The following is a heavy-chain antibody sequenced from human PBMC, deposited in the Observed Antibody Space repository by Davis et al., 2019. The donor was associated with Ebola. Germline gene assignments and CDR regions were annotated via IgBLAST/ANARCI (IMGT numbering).Heavy chain of an antibody. CDR2: IYYSGTT. D-gene: IGHD2-15*01. V-gene: IGHV4-59*01. CDR3: ARGVVAVTLDGMDV. CDR1: GDSMSDYY. J-gene: IGHJ6*02. Sequence: SETLSLTCTVSGDSMSDYYYNWIRQPPGRGLEWIGNIYYSGTTNLNPSLKSRVTISGDTSKNQFSLKVSSVTAADTAVYYCARGVVAVTLDGMDVWGQGTTVTVSS.